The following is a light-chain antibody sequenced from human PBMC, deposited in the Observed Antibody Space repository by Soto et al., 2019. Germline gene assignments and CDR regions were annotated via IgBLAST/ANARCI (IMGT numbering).Light chain of an antibody. V-gene: IGLV2-11*01. Sequence: QSALTQPRSMSGSPGQSVTISCTGTSSDIGGYYYVAWYQQHPGKAPKLMISDVTKRPSGVPDRFSGSKSGNTASLTISGLQAEDEAYYYCCSYAGSSTWVFGGGTKLTVL. CDR3: CSYAGSSTWV. J-gene: IGLJ3*02. CDR1: SSDIGGYYY. CDR2: DVT.